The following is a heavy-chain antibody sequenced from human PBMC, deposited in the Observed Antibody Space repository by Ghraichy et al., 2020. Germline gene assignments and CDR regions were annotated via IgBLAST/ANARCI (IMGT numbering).Heavy chain of an antibody. Sequence: GGSLRLSCAASGFTFSSYAMSWVRQAPGKGLEWVSAISGSGGSTYYADSVKGRFTISRDNSKNTLYLQMNSLRAEDTAVYYCAKDKRYYDFWSGYSGEVIGGGSYFDYWGRGTLVTVSS. D-gene: IGHD3-3*01. J-gene: IGHJ4*02. CDR3: AKDKRYYDFWSGYSGEVIGGGSYFDY. CDR2: ISGSGGST. V-gene: IGHV3-23*01. CDR1: GFTFSSYA.